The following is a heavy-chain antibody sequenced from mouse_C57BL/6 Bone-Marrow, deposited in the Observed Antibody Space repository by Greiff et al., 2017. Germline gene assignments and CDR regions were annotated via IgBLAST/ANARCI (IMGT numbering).Heavy chain of an antibody. V-gene: IGHV2-2*01. Sequence: VQLVESGPGLVQPSQSLSITCTVSGFSLTSYGVHWVRQSPGKGLEWLGVIWCGGSTDYNAAFISRRCISKDTSKSHVFFKMYRLLADDTAIYYCARTGYGSRGYYARDYWGPGTSVTVSS. CDR1: GFSLTSYG. CDR2: IWCGGST. CDR3: ARTGYGSRGYYARDY. J-gene: IGHJ4*01. D-gene: IGHD1-1*01.